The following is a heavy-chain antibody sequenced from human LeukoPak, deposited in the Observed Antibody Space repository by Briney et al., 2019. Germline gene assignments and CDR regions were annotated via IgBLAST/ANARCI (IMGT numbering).Heavy chain of an antibody. CDR3: ARVNSGSYYVDY. Sequence: GGSLRLSCAASGFTFSSYGMSWVRQAPGKGLEWVSSISSSSSYIYYADSVKGRFTISRDNAKNSLYLQMNSLRAEDTAVYYCARVNSGSYYVDYWGQGTLVTVSS. V-gene: IGHV3-21*01. D-gene: IGHD1-26*01. CDR2: ISSSSSYI. CDR1: GFTFSSYG. J-gene: IGHJ4*02.